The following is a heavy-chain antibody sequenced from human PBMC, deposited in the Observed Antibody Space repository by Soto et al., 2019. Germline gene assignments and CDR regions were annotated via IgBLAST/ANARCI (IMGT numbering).Heavy chain of an antibody. CDR2: IYYSGST. CDR1: VGSISIVGYS. D-gene: IGHD5-18*01. CDR3: ARSGYSYGPNPLLY. Sequence: QVQLQESGPGLLNPSQTLSLTCTVSVGSISIVGYSWSWIRRHPGKGLEWIGYIYYSGSTYYNPSLKSRVTISVDTSKNQFSLKLSSVTAADTAVYYCARSGYSYGPNPLLYWGQGTLVTVSS. J-gene: IGHJ4*02. V-gene: IGHV4-31*03.